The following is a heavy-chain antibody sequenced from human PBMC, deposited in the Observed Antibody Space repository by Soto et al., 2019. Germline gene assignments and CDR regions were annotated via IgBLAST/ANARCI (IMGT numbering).Heavy chain of an antibody. V-gene: IGHV3-53*01. CDR1: GFTVSSNY. J-gene: IGHJ6*02. CDR3: ARDPPATRHGMDV. Sequence: QTGGSLRLSCAASGFTVSSNYISWVRQAPGKGLEWVSVIYSGGSTYYADSVRGRFTISRDNSKNTLYLQMKSLRAEDTAVYYCARDPPATRHGMDVWGQGTTVTVSS. CDR2: IYSGGST.